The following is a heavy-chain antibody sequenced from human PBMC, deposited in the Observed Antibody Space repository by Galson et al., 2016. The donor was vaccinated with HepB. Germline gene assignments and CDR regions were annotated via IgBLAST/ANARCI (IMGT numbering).Heavy chain of an antibody. CDR3: ARATDYDFWSGSPEY. D-gene: IGHD3-3*01. CDR1: GGSVSSGSYY. CDR2: LSFNGRT. J-gene: IGHJ4*02. Sequence: ETLSLTCTVSGGSVSSGSYYWSWIRQPPGKGLEWIGYLSFNGRTSYNPSLKSRVTILVDTSKNQFSLKLSSVTAADTAVYYCARATDYDFWSGSPEYWGQGILVTVSS. V-gene: IGHV4-61*01.